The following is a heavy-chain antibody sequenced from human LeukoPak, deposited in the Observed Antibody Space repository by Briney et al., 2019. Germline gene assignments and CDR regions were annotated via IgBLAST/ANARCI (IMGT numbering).Heavy chain of an antibody. J-gene: IGHJ4*02. CDR3: VKITSVTGGDC. D-gene: IGHD1-1*01. V-gene: IGHV3-64D*09. CDR2: ISSNGGSS. Sequence: PGGSLRLSCSASGFTFSAYAMYWVRQAPGKGLEYVSGISSNGGSSFYADSVKGRFTISRDNSKNTLYLQMCSLRAEDTAVYYCVKITSVTGGDCWGQGTRLTVSS. CDR1: GFTFSAYA.